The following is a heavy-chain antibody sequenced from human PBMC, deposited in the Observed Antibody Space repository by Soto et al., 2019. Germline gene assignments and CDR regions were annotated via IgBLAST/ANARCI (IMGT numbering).Heavy chain of an antibody. CDR1: GGSISSYY. J-gene: IGHJ6*03. Sequence: SETLSLTCTVSGGSISSYYWSWIRQPPGKGLEWIGYIYYSGSTNYNPSLKSRVTISVDTSKNQFSLKLSSVTAADTAVYYCAREVHCLVVVPAAPVVYCYYMDVWGKGTTVTVSS. CDR3: AREVHCLVVVPAAPVVYCYYMDV. V-gene: IGHV4-59*01. D-gene: IGHD2-2*01. CDR2: IYYSGST.